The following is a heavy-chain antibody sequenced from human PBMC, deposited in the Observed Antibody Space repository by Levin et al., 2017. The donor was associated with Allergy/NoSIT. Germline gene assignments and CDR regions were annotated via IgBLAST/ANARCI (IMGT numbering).Heavy chain of an antibody. J-gene: IGHJ4*02. D-gene: IGHD4-11*01. V-gene: IGHV4-4*07. CDR2: IHGSGGT. CDR3: VRGAIEYSDYPVFDS. Sequence: SQTLSLTCTVSGGSFRSYYWTWIRQPAGKGLEWIGRIHGSGGTNYNPSLKSRVAMSVDTSKNQFSLKVHSVTAADTAVYYCVRGAIEYSDYPVFDSWGPGTLVTVSS. CDR1: GGSFRSYY.